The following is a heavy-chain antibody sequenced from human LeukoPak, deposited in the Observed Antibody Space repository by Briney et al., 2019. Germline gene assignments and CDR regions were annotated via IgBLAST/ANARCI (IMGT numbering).Heavy chain of an antibody. CDR3: ARGRGKWPGVFDF. J-gene: IGHJ4*02. V-gene: IGHV4-34*01. D-gene: IGHD1-26*01. CDR1: DGSFSGYF. Sequence: PSETLSLTCAVYDGSFSGYFWSWIRQPPGKGLEWIGEIHHGTNAKYNPSLKSRVTISLDTSKNQLSLKLSSVTAADTAVYYCARGRGKWPGVFDFWGQGTLVTVSS. CDR2: IHHGTNA.